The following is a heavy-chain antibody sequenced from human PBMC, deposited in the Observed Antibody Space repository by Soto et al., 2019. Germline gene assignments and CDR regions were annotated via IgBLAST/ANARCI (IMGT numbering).Heavy chain of an antibody. Sequence: QVKLVQSGAEVKKPGASVKVSCKASGYTFTSYYMHWVRQAPGQGLEWMGIINPSGGSTSYAQKFQGRVTMTRDTSTSTVYMELSSLRSEDTTVYYCATGLVAVTTPDYWGQGTLVTVSS. CDR2: INPSGGST. D-gene: IGHD4-17*01. V-gene: IGHV1-46*03. CDR3: ATGLVAVTTPDY. CDR1: GYTFTSYY. J-gene: IGHJ4*02.